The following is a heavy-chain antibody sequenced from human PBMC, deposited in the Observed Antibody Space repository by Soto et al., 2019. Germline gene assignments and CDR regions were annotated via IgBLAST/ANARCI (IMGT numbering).Heavy chain of an antibody. D-gene: IGHD3-22*01. CDR1: GFTFSSFH. J-gene: IGHJ6*02. V-gene: IGHV3-48*02. CDR3: ARVVVVIPPGYYYAMDV. Sequence: EVQLVESGGGLVQPGGSLRLSCAASGFTFSSFHMNWVRQAPGRGLEWVAYITSSSDTIYYSDSVKGRFTISRDNGKNSQFLQMNSLRDEETAVYYCARVVVVIPPGYYYAMDVWGQGTTVTVSS. CDR2: ITSSSDTI.